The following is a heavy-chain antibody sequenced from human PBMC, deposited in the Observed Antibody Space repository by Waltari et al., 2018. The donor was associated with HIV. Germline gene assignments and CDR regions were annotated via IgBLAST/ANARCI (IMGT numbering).Heavy chain of an antibody. J-gene: IGHJ4*02. CDR3: ARDAAPPEY. V-gene: IGHV3-30*04. CDR2: ISYDGRNK. CDR1: GFRFSSEA. Sequence: QLPLVQSGGGGVHPGRSLRLSCSASGFRFSSEAMHWVRQAPGKGLEWVAAISYDGRNKCYADSVKGRFTISRDNSKNTVYVEMSSLSPEDTAVYFCARDAAPPEYWGQGTLVTVSS.